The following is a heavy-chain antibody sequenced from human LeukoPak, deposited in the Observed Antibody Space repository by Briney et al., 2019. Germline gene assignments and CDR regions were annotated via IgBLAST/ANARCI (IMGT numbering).Heavy chain of an antibody. CDR1: GFTVSSNY. D-gene: IGHD3/OR15-3a*01. CDR2: IYSGGST. Sequence: GGSLRLSCAASGFTVSSNYMSWVRQAPGKGLEWVSVIYSGGSTYHADSVMGRFTISRDNSKNTLYLQMNSLRAEDTAVYYCAKGDDFWTGYTPPDSWGLGTLVTVSS. CDR3: AKGDDFWTGYTPPDS. V-gene: IGHV3-53*01. J-gene: IGHJ4*02.